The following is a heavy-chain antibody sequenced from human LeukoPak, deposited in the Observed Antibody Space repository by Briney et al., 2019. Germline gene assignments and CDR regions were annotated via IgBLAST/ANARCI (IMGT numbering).Heavy chain of an antibody. CDR1: GGPMYSYY. D-gene: IGHD3-22*01. Sequence: PSETLSLTCIVSGGPMYSYYWSWIRQTAGKGLERIGRLYPGLSSDYNPSLKSRVTMSIDTSKNQFALKLSAVTAADTAVYYCARLKFYDSTGYSSGHYMDVWGKGTTVTVSS. V-gene: IGHV4-4*07. CDR3: ARLKFYDSTGYSSGHYMDV. CDR2: LYPGLSS. J-gene: IGHJ6*03.